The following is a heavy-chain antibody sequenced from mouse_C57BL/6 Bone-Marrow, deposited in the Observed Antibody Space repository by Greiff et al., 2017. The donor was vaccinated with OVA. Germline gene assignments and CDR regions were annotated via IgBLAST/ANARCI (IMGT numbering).Heavy chain of an antibody. CDR1: GYTFTSYG. CDR2: IYPRSGNT. CDR3: ARERAIWSFDY. D-gene: IGHD3-1*01. V-gene: IGHV1-81*01. Sequence: VQLQQSGAELARPGASVKLSCKASGYTFTSYGISWVKQRTGQGLEWIGEIYPRSGNTYYNEKFKGKATLTADKSSSTAYMELRSLTSEDSAVYFCARERAIWSFDYWGQGTTLTVSS. J-gene: IGHJ2*01.